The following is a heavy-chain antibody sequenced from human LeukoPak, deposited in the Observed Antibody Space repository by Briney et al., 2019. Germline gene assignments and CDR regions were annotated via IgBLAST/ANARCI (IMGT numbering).Heavy chain of an antibody. D-gene: IGHD3-9*01. CDR1: GFTFNTFN. CDR2: ITSGGDYI. Sequence: GGSLRLSCAASGFTFNTFNRNWVRQAPGKGLEWVSYITSGGDYIYYADSGKGRFTTSRDNAKNSLSLQLNSLRVEDTAVYYCARGHYDVLAASYKWTPDYWGQGPLVTVSS. V-gene: IGHV3-21*01. CDR3: ARGHYDVLAASYKWTPDY. J-gene: IGHJ4*02.